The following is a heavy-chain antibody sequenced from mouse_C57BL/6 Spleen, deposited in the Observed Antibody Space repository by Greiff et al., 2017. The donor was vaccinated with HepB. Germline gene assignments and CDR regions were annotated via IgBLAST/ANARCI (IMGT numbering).Heavy chain of an antibody. CDR3: ARDIYYGSRGGYFDV. V-gene: IGHV7-1*01. Sequence: EVKLVESGGGLVQSGRSLRLSCATSGFTFSDFYMEWVRQAPGKGLEWIAASRNKANDYTTEYSASVKGRFIVSRDTSQSILYLQMNALRAEDTAIYYCARDIYYGSRGGYFDVWGTGTTVTVSS. CDR1: GFTFSDFY. J-gene: IGHJ1*03. CDR2: SRNKANDYTT. D-gene: IGHD1-1*01.